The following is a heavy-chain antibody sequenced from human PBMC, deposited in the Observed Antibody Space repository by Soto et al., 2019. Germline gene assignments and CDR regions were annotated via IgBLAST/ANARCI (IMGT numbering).Heavy chain of an antibody. V-gene: IGHV4-31*03. J-gene: IGHJ6*02. Sequence: PSETLSLTCTVSGGSISSGGYYLSWIRQHPGKGLEWIGYIYYSGSTYYNPSLKSRVTISVDTSKNQFSLKLSSVTAADTALYYCGREGRISYYYHGMDVWGQGTRVRVSS. CDR1: GGSISSGGYY. CDR3: GREGRISYYYHGMDV. CDR2: IYYSGST.